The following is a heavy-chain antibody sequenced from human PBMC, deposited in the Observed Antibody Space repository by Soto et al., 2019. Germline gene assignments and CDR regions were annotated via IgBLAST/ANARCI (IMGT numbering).Heavy chain of an antibody. CDR2: IDPSDSYT. D-gene: IGHD6-19*01. J-gene: IGHJ3*02. Sequence: EVQLVPSGAEVKKPGESLRISCKGSGYSFTSYWISWVRQMPGKGLEWMGRIDPSDSYTTYSPSLQGHVTISADKSINTAYLQWSSLKASDSAMYYCARDGTQWLNQRDAFDIWAQGTMVTVSS. CDR3: ARDGTQWLNQRDAFDI. V-gene: IGHV5-10-1*03. CDR1: GYSFTSYW.